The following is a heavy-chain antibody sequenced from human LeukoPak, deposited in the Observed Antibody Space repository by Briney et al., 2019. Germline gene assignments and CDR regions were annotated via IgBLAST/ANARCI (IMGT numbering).Heavy chain of an antibody. CDR1: GGSFSDYY. V-gene: IGHV4-34*01. CDR2: INHSGTT. J-gene: IGHJ4*02. Sequence: KPSETLSLTCAVYGGSFSDYYWSWIRQPPGKGLEWIGEINHSGTTNYSPSLKSRVSISVDTSKTQFSLKLNSVTAADAAMYSSGSYRYTGSFDSWGQGMLVNVSS. CDR3: GSYRYTGSFDS. D-gene: IGHD3-16*02.